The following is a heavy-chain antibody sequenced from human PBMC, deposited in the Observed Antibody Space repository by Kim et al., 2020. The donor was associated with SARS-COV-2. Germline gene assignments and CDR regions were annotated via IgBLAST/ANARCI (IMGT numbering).Heavy chain of an antibody. Sequence: DSVKGRFTISRDNSKNTLYLQMNRRRAEDTAVYYCAKDSRGTYYYYGMDVWGQGTTVTVSS. V-gene: IGHV3-23*01. J-gene: IGHJ6*02. CDR3: AKDSRGTYYYYGMDV.